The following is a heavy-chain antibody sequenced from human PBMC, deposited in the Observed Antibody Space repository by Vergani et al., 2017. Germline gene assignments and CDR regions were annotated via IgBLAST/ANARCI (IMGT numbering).Heavy chain of an antibody. CDR2: SDHTGRP. CDR3: ARVNTETDGHLYYYYYMDV. D-gene: IGHD4-11*01. CDR1: GGSFTSYH. J-gene: IGHJ6*03. Sequence: QVQLQQWGGGLLKPSETLSLTCVVNGGSFTSYHWTWIRQSPGEGLEWVGDSDHTGRPDYNPALKSRLTMSVEKSRNQFSLTLNSVTATDTAIYFCARVNTETDGHLYYYYYMDVWVQGTAVTVS. V-gene: IGHV4-34*01.